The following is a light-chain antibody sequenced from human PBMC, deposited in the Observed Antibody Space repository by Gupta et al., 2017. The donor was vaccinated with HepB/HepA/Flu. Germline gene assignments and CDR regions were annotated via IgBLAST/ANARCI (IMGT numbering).Light chain of an antibody. V-gene: IGLV1-51*01. J-gene: IGLJ1*01. CDR3: AAKDVSLGAGV. CDR2: DNN. Sequence: QSVLTQPPSVSAAPGQKVTISCSGSNSNIGNDHVSWYQQLPGTAPKLLIYDNNKRPSGIPDRFSGSKSGTSATLGIXGXQTGDEXDYYCAAKDVSLGAGVFGTGTKVTVL. CDR1: NSNIGNDH.